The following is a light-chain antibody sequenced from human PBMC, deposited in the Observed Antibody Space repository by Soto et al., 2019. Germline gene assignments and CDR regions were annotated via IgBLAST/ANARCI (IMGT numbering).Light chain of an antibody. CDR3: QSYDSSLSGVV. J-gene: IGLJ2*01. CDR1: SSNIGAGYD. V-gene: IGLV1-40*01. Sequence: QSVLTQPPSVSRAPGQRVTISCTGSSSNIGAGYDVHWYQQLPGTAPKLLIYGNSNRPSGAPDRFSGSKSGTSASLAITGLQAEDEADYYCQSYDSSLSGVVFGGGTKLTVL. CDR2: GNS.